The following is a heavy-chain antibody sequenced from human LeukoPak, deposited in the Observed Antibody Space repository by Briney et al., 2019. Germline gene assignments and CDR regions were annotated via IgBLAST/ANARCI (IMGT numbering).Heavy chain of an antibody. CDR2: IYYSGGT. CDR1: GGSISSYY. V-gene: IGHV4-59*01. J-gene: IGHJ4*02. Sequence: PSETLSLTCTVSGGSISSYYWSWIRQPPGKGLEWIGYIYYSGGTNYNPSLKSRVTISVDTSKNQFSLKLSSVTAADTAVYYCAITKGDSGAFDYWGQGTLVTVSS. D-gene: IGHD3-10*01. CDR3: AITKGDSGAFDY.